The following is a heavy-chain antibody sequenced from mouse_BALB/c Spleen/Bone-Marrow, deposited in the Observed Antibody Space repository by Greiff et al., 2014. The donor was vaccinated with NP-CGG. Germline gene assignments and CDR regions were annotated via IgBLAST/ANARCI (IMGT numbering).Heavy chain of an antibody. CDR1: DYTFTSYR. D-gene: IGHD2-10*01. Sequence: EVQLQQSGTVLARPGASVKMSCKASDYTFTSYRMHWLKQRPGQGLEWTGAIYPGNSDTSYNQKFKGKAELTAVTSTSTAYMDLSSLTNGDSAVYYCTLAYFGQGDWFFDVWGAGTTVTVSS. CDR3: TLAYFGQGDWFFDV. V-gene: IGHV1-5*01. CDR2: IYPGNSDT. J-gene: IGHJ1*01.